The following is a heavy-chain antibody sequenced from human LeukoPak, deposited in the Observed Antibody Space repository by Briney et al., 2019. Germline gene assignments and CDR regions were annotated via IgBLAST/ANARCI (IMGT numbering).Heavy chain of an antibody. J-gene: IGHJ5*02. CDR1: GYTFTGYN. CDR2: INPNSGDT. CDR3: ARPNGDYYNWFDP. V-gene: IGHV1-2*02. Sequence: GASVKVSCKASGYTFTGYNLHWVRQAPGQGLEWMRWINPNSGDTSYAQNFQDRVTLTRDTSISTAYMELTNLRSDDTAVYYCARPNGDYYNWFDPWGQGTLVTVSS. D-gene: IGHD4-17*01.